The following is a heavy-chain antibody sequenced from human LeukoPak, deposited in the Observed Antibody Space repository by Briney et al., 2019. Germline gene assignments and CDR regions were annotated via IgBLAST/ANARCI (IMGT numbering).Heavy chain of an antibody. CDR2: IWYDGSNK. V-gene: IGHV3-33*01. CDR1: GFTFSSYG. J-gene: IGHJ4*02. Sequence: GGSLRLSCAASGFTFSSYGMHWVRQAPGKGLEWVAVIWYDGSNKYYADSVKGRFTISRDNSKNTLYLQMNSLRAEDTALYYCARDTAMVTFHFDYWGQGTLVTVSS. CDR3: ARDTAMVTFHFDY. D-gene: IGHD5-18*01.